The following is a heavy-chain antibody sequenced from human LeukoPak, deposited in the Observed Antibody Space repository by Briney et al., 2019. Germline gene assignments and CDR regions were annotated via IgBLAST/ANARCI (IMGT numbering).Heavy chain of an antibody. CDR2: INPNSGGT. V-gene: IGHV1-2*02. J-gene: IGHJ4*02. CDR3: ARGVGGNARWRNFDWSKKIPMRDYFDY. D-gene: IGHD3-9*01. Sequence: ASVKVSCKASGYTFTDSYMHWVRQAPGQGLEWMGWINPNSGGTNYAQKFQGRVTMTRDTSITTAYMDLSRLRSDDTAVYYCARGVGGNARWRNFDWSKKIPMRDYFDYWGQGTLVTVSS. CDR1: GYTFTDSY.